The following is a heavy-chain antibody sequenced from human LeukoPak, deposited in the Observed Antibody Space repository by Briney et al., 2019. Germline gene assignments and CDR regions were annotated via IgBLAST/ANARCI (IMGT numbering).Heavy chain of an antibody. Sequence: SETLSLTCTVSGGSISSYYWSWIRQPPGKGLEWIGYIYYSGSTTYNPSLKSRVTISVDTSKNQFSLKLSSVTAADTAVYYCATIINITIIDHYYMDVWGKGTTVTVSS. CDR1: GGSISSYY. V-gene: IGHV4-59*01. CDR2: IYYSGST. J-gene: IGHJ6*03. D-gene: IGHD3-22*01. CDR3: ATIINITIIDHYYMDV.